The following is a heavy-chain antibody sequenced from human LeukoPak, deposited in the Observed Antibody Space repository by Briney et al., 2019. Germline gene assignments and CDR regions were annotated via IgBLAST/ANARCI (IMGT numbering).Heavy chain of an antibody. CDR2: IYTGGST. V-gene: IGHV4-4*07. D-gene: IGHD3-22*01. CDR3: AMYNYDTSGFDY. CDR1: GGSVGSFSIYY. Sequence: PAETLSLTCSVSGGSVGSFSIYYWSWVRQPAGKGLEWIGRIYTGGSTSTGYNPSLKSRVSISVDKSKNPFSLTLGSVTAADTAVYYCAMYNYDTSGFDYWGRGTRVTVYS. J-gene: IGHJ4*02.